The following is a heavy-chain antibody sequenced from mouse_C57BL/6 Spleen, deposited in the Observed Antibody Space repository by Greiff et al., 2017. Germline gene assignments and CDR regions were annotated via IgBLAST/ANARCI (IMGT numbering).Heavy chain of an antibody. J-gene: IGHJ4*01. CDR2: IHPNSGST. V-gene: IGHV1-64*01. CDR3: ARWSSSYYARDY. Sequence: QVQLKQPGAELVKPGASVKLSCKASGYTFTSYWMHWVKQRPGQGLEWIGMIHPNSGSTNYNEKFKSKATLTVDKSSSTAYMQLSSLTSEDSAVYYCARWSSSYYARDYWGQGTSVTVSS. D-gene: IGHD1-1*01. CDR1: GYTFTSYW.